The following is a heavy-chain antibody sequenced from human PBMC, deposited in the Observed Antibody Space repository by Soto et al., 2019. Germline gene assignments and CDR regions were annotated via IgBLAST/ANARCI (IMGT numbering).Heavy chain of an antibody. V-gene: IGHV4-30-4*08. D-gene: IGHD6-25*01. CDR2: IYYTGGT. CDR3: ARGGSGWAEYFQH. J-gene: IGHJ1*01. CDR1: GDSIGSTDSY. Sequence: QVQLQESGPGLVEPSQTLSLTCTVSGDSIGSTDSYWSWIRRPPGKGLEWIGYIYYTGGTFYNPYLKSRLTLSLEKSNNQFSLTLTSVTAADTGMYYCARGGSGWAEYFQHWGQGTLVAVSS.